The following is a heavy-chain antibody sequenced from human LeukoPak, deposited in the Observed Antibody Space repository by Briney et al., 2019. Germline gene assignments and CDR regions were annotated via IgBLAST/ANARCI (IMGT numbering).Heavy chain of an antibody. J-gene: IGHJ3*02. Sequence: ASVKVSCKASGYTFTSYGISWVRQAPGQGLEWMGWISAYNGNTNYAQKFQGWVTMTRDTSISTAYMELNRLTFDDTAVYYCGRNRLGKAFDIWGQGTMVTISS. CDR3: GRNRLGKAFDI. D-gene: IGHD7-27*01. CDR1: GYTFTSYG. V-gene: IGHV1-18*01. CDR2: ISAYNGNT.